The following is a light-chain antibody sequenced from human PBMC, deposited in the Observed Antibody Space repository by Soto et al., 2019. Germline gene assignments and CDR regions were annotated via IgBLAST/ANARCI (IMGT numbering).Light chain of an antibody. J-gene: IGLJ2*01. CDR1: SSDVGGYNY. CDR3: SSYAGSNNLV. Sequence: LTQPPSASGSPGQSVTISCTGTSSDVGGYNYVSWYQQHPGKAPKLMIYEVSKRPSGVPDRFSGSKSGNTASLTVSGLQAEDEADYYCSSYAGSNNLVFGGGTKVTVL. CDR2: EVS. V-gene: IGLV2-8*01.